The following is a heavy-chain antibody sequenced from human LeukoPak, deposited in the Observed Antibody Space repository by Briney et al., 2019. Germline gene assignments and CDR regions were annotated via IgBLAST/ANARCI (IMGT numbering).Heavy chain of an antibody. J-gene: IGHJ5*02. CDR3: ARCLYGSGSYDYPDWFDP. Sequence: ASVKVSCKASGYTFTSYGISWVRQAPGQGLEWMGWINAYNGNTNYAQKLQGRVTMTTDTSTSTAYMELRSLRSDDTAVYYCARCLYGSGSYDYPDWFDPWGQGTLVTVSS. CDR2: INAYNGNT. V-gene: IGHV1-18*04. D-gene: IGHD3-10*01. CDR1: GYTFTSYG.